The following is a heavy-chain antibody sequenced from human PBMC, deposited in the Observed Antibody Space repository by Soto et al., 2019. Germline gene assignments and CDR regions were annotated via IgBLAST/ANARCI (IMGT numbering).Heavy chain of an antibody. J-gene: IGHJ3*02. CDR1: GYTFTTYA. V-gene: IGHV1-3*01. Sequence: GASVKVSCKASGYTFTTYAMNWVRQAPGQRLEWMGWINAGNGNTKYSQKFQGRVTITRDASASTAYMELSSLRSEDTAVYYCALDLCSGGSCYSDLFDAFDIWGQGTMVTVSS. D-gene: IGHD2-15*01. CDR2: INAGNGNT. CDR3: ALDLCSGGSCYSDLFDAFDI.